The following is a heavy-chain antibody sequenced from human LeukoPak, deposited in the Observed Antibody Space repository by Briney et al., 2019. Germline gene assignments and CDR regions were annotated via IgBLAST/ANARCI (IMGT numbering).Heavy chain of an antibody. D-gene: IGHD6-19*01. CDR1: GGSYSGYY. V-gene: IGHV4-34*01. Sequence: SETLSLTCAVYGGSYSGYYWSWIRQPPGKGLEWIGEINHSGSTNYNPSLKSRVTISVDTSKNQFSLKLSSVTAADTAVYYCARRQQWLVRDYFDYWGQGTLVTVSS. CDR2: INHSGST. J-gene: IGHJ4*02. CDR3: ARRQQWLVRDYFDY.